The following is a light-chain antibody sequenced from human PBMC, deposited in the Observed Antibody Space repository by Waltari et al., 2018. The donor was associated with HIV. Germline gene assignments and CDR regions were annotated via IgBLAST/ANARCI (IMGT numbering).Light chain of an antibody. CDR2: GRN. J-gene: IGLJ2*01. CDR3: NSRDRSGYLHVL. Sequence: SSELTQGPAVSVALGQTVRITCQGDSLRFYCASWYQQKPGQAPVLVIYGRNNRPSGIPARFSGSRSGNTASLTITGAQAEDEADYYCNSRDRSGYLHVLFGGGTKLTVL. CDR1: SLRFYC. V-gene: IGLV3-19*01.